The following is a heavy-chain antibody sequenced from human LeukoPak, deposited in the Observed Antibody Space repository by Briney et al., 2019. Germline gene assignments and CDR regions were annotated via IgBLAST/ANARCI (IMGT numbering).Heavy chain of an antibody. V-gene: IGHV3-15*07. D-gene: IGHD3-22*01. Sequence: GSLRLSCAAFGFTFSNAWMNWVRQAPGKGLEWVGRIKSKTDGGTTDYAAPVKGRFTISRDDSKNTLYLQMNSLKTEDTAVYYCSTTYYYDSSEGYWGRGTLVTVSS. CDR2: IKSKTDGGTT. J-gene: IGHJ4*02. CDR3: STTYYYDSSEGY. CDR1: GFTFSNAW.